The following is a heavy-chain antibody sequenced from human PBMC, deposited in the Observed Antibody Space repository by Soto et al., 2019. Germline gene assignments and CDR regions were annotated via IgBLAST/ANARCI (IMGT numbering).Heavy chain of an antibody. V-gene: IGHV1-69*01. CDR2: IIPIFGTA. J-gene: IGHJ6*02. CDR3: ARSRHYYDSSGYSYYGMDV. CDR1: GGTFSSYA. Sequence: QVQLVQSGAEVKKPGSSVKVSCKASGGTFSSYAISWVRQAPGQGLEWMGGIIPIFGTANYAQKFQGRVRITADESTSTAYMELSSLRSEDTAVYYCARSRHYYDSSGYSYYGMDVWGQGTTVTVSS. D-gene: IGHD3-22*01.